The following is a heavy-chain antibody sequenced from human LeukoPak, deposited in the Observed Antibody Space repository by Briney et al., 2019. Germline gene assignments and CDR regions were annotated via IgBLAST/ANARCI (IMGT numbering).Heavy chain of an antibody. J-gene: IGHJ6*02. D-gene: IGHD1-1*01. CDR3: AKDPILERLYKNYGMDV. V-gene: IGHV3-23*01. CDR2: ISGSGDST. CDR1: GLTFSNYA. Sequence: GGSLRLSCAASGLTFSNYAMSWVRQVPGRGLEWVSTISGSGDSTYYADSVKGRFTISRDNSKNTLYLEMNSLGAEDTTVYYCAKDPILERLYKNYGMDVWGQGTTVTVSS.